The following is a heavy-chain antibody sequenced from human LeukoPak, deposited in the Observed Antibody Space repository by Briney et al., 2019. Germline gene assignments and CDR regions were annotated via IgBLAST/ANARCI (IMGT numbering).Heavy chain of an antibody. J-gene: IGHJ4*02. V-gene: IGHV5-51*01. CDR2: IYPGDSDT. D-gene: IGHD6-6*01. Sequence: GESLKISCKGSGYSFTSYWIGWVRQMPGKGLEWMGIIYPGDSDTRYSPSFQGQVTISADKSTSTAYLQWSSLKASDTAMYYCARSRSESSSALFGPFDYWGQGTLVTVSS. CDR3: ARSRSESSSALFGPFDY. CDR1: GYSFTSYW.